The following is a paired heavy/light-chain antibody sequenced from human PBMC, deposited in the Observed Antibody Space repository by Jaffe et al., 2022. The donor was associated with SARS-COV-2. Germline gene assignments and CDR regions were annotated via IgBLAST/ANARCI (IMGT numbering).Light chain of an antibody. CDR1: QSASSN. Sequence: EIVMTQSPATLSVSPGERVTLSCRASQSASSNLAWYQQKPGQVPRLLIYGASTRATGIPARFSGSGSETEFTLTISSLQSEDFAVYYCQHYHTWPWTFGQGTKVEIK. J-gene: IGKJ1*01. CDR3: QHYHTWPWT. V-gene: IGKV3-15*01. CDR2: GAS.
Heavy chain of an antibody. CDR3: ATYVAAHHQWFFDV. J-gene: IGHJ2*01. V-gene: IGHV4-59*11. CDR1: GGSISDHY. CDR2: VYYRGTS. Sequence: QVQVQESGPGLVKPSETLSLTCTVSGGSISDHYWTWIRQPPGKGLEWIGYVYYRGTSNYNPSLNSRVTMSVDMSKNQFSLRLKSVTAADTAVYYCATYVAAHHQWFFDVWGRGTLVTVSS. D-gene: IGHD3-10*02.